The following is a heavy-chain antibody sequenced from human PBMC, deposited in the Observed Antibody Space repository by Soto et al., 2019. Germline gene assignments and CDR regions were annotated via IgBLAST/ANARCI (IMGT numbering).Heavy chain of an antibody. J-gene: IGHJ6*02. Sequence: QVQLVQSGAEVKKPGTSVKVSCKASGGTFSSYAISWVRQAPGQGLEWMGGIIPIFGTANYAQKFQGRVTITADESTSTAYMELSSLRSEDTALYYCARDCISTSCYEYYYGMDVWGQGTTVTVSS. CDR3: ARDCISTSCYEYYYGMDV. CDR2: IIPIFGTA. V-gene: IGHV1-69*12. D-gene: IGHD2-2*01. CDR1: GGTFSSYA.